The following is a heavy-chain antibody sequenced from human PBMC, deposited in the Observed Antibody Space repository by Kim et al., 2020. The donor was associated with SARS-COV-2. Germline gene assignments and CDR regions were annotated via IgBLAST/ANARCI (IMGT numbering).Heavy chain of an antibody. Sequence: GGSLRLSCAASGFTFSSYAMSWVRQAPGKGLEWVSAISGSGGSTYYADSVKGRFTISRDNSKNTLYLQMNSLRAEDTAVYYCAKAYTYYYGSGSYAIDYWGQGTLVTVSS. CDR2: ISGSGGST. D-gene: IGHD3-10*01. CDR3: AKAYTYYYGSGSYAIDY. V-gene: IGHV3-23*01. J-gene: IGHJ4*02. CDR1: GFTFSSYA.